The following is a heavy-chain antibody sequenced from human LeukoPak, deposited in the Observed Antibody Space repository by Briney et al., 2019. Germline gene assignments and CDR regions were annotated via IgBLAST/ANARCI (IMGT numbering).Heavy chain of an antibody. J-gene: IGHJ6*03. Sequence: TGGSLRLSCAASGFTFSSYGMSWVRQAPGKGLEWVSVISGSGGSTYYAASVKGRFTISRDNSKNTLYLQMNSLRAEDTAVYYCARVLSGRGSLYSYYYYMDVWGKGTTVTISS. CDR2: ISGSGGST. CDR1: GFTFSSYG. V-gene: IGHV3-23*01. D-gene: IGHD3-10*01. CDR3: ARVLSGRGSLYSYYYYMDV.